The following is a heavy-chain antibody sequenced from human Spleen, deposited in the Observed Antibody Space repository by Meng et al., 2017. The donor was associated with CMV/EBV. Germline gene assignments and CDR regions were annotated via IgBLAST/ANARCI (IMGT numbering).Heavy chain of an antibody. CDR3: ARNSQRSTTSTFDP. CDR1: GYKCTNYG. CDR2: INPYNGHA. V-gene: IGHV1-18*01. D-gene: IGHD2-2*01. J-gene: IGHJ5*02. Sequence: SGYKCTNYGLTWVRQAPGQGLEWMGWINPYNGHAYYAQNFQGRITMTTDTSTSTAYMDLRSLKSDDSAVYYCARNSQRSTTSTFDPWGQGTLVTVSS.